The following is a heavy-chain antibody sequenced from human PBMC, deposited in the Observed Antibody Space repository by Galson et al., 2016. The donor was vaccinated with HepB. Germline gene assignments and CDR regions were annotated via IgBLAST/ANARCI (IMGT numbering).Heavy chain of an antibody. V-gene: IGHV4-39*01. CDR1: GGSICSSNYY. Sequence: SETLSLTCTVSGGSICSSNYYWGCIRQPPGKGLEWIGSIYYSGSTYYNPSLKSRVTISVDTSKNQFSLKLSSVTAADTAVYYCAGHLRGGYGMDVWGQGTTVTVSS. J-gene: IGHJ6*02. D-gene: IGHD3-10*01. CDR2: IYYSGST. CDR3: AGHLRGGYGMDV.